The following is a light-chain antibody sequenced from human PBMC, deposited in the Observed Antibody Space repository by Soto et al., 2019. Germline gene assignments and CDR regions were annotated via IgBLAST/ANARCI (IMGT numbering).Light chain of an antibody. CDR3: GTWDRSLSAGV. CDR2: DNN. CDR1: NSSMGNHC. Sequence: QSVLTQPPSVSATPGQTATISCSGSNSSMGNHCVSWYQLLPGTAPKLLIYDNNKRPSEIPDRFSGSKSGTSATLGITGLQTGDEADYYCGTWDRSLSAGVFGTGTKVTVL. J-gene: IGLJ1*01. V-gene: IGLV1-51*01.